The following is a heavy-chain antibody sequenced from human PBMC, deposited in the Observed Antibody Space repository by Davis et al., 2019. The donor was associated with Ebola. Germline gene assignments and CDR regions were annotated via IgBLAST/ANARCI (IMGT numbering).Heavy chain of an antibody. V-gene: IGHV3-23*01. CDR1: GFIFSQYA. CDR3: AKGRGDSGIYRPFDY. D-gene: IGHD6-13*01. CDR2: LSGGSGSI. J-gene: IGHJ4*02. Sequence: PGGSLRLSCAASGFIFSQYAMSWVRQAPGKGLEWVSGLSGGSGSISYVDSVKGRFTISRDNSKNTLYLQMNSLRVEDTAVYYCAKGRGDSGIYRPFDYWGQGTLVTVSS.